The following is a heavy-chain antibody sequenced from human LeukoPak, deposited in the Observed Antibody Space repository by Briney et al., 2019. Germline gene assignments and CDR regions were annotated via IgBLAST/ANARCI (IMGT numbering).Heavy chain of an antibody. CDR1: GFTFSSSP. CDR2: ISSDGSTK. Sequence: GGSLRLSCAASGFTFSSSPMHWVRQAPGRGLEWVSVISSDGSTKYYADSVKGRFTISRDNSKNTLNLQMDSLRAEDTAVYYCAKCNYDILTGDEYYFDYWGQGTLVTVSS. J-gene: IGHJ4*02. D-gene: IGHD3-9*01. V-gene: IGHV3-30-3*01. CDR3: AKCNYDILTGDEYYFDY.